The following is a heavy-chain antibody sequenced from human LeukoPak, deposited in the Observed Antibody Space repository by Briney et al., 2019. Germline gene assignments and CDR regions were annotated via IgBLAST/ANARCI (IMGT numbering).Heavy chain of an antibody. CDR3: AKKAQYDGHYPLDY. V-gene: IGHV3-23*01. D-gene: IGHD4/OR15-4a*01. CDR2: TSDRGDYT. CDR1: GFTFSGYS. Sequence: GGSLRLSCAASGFTFSGYSMSWVRQAPGKGLEWVSGTSDRGDYTYYADSVKGRFTISRDTSKNTLYLQMNSLRAEDTALYFCAKKAQYDGHYPLDYWGQGTLVTVSA. J-gene: IGHJ4*02.